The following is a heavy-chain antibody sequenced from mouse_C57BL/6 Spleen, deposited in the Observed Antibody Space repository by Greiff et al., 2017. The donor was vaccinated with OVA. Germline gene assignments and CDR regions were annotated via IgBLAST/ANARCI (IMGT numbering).Heavy chain of an antibody. CDR2: IWSGGST. CDR1: GFSLTSYG. CDR3: ARRNYYGSSYVQYFDV. Sequence: VQLQQSGPGLVQPSQSLSITCTVSGFSLTSYGVHWVRQSPGKGLEWLGVIWSGGSTDYNAAFISRLSISKDNSKSQVFFKMNSLQADDTAIYYCARRNYYGSSYVQYFDVWGTGTTVTVSS. D-gene: IGHD1-1*01. J-gene: IGHJ1*03. V-gene: IGHV2-2*01.